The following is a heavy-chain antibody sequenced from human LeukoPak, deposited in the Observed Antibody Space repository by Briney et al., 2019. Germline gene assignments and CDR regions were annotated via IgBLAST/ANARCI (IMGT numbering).Heavy chain of an antibody. Sequence: GASVKVSCKASGYTFTIYGISWVRQAPAQGLEWMGWSSAYNGNTNYAQKLQGRGTMTTDTSTSTAYRELRSLRSDDTAVYSCARETIPGTVTTFSWFDPWGQGTLVTVSS. CDR1: GYTFTIYG. CDR3: ARETIPGTVTTFSWFDP. V-gene: IGHV1-18*01. J-gene: IGHJ5*02. CDR2: SSAYNGNT. D-gene: IGHD4-11*01.